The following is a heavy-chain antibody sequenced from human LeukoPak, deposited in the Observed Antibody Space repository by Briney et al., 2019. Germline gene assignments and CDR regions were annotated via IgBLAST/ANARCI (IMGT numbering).Heavy chain of an antibody. V-gene: IGHV3-7*01. CDR1: GFTFSQAW. CDR2: TKQDGSEK. CDR3: ARGNDYDFWSGSRYYFDY. J-gene: IGHJ4*02. Sequence: GGSLILSCAGAGFTFSQAWMSWVRQAPGKGLEWVANTKQDGSEKYYVDSVKGRFTISRDNAKNSLYLQMNSLRAEDTAVYYCARGNDYDFWSGSRYYFDYWGQGTLVTVSS. D-gene: IGHD3-3*01.